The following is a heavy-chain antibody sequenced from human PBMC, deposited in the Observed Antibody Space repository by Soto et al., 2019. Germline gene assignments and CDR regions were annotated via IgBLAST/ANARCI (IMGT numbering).Heavy chain of an antibody. CDR1: GGSISSYY. D-gene: IGHD3-16*01. J-gene: IGHJ6*03. V-gene: IGHV4-59*01. CDR2: IYYSGST. CDR3: ARRGTGDYYYYYMDV. Sequence: SETLPLTCTVSGGSISSYYWSWIRQPPGKGLEWIGYIYYSGSTNYNPSLKSRVTISVDTSKNQFSLKLSSVTAADTAVYYCARRGTGDYYYYYMDVWGKGTTVTVSS.